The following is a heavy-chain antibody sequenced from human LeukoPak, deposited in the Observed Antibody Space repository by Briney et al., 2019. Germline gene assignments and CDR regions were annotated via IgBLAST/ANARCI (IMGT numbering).Heavy chain of an antibody. D-gene: IGHD2-21*02. J-gene: IGHJ4*02. CDR2: MWHDGSNK. Sequence: RRSLRLSCTASGFNLSVYGMHWVRQAPGKGLEWVAVMWHDGSNKHYADSVKGRCTMSRDKSKNTLYLEMNSLRGEDTAVYYCARAKGDLIDYWGQGTMVIVSS. CDR1: GFNLSVYG. CDR3: ARAKGDLIDY. V-gene: IGHV3-33*01.